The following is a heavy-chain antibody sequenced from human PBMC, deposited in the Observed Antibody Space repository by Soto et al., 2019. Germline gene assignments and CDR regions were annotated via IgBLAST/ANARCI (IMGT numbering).Heavy chain of an antibody. Sequence: SETLSLTCTVSGGSISSYYWSWIRQPPGKGLEWIGYIYYSGSTNYNPSLKSRVTISVDTSKNQFSLKLSSVTAADTAVYYCARGFTWSGYYTYYYYYYYMDVWGKGTTVTVSS. D-gene: IGHD3-3*01. J-gene: IGHJ6*03. CDR1: GGSISSYY. CDR2: IYYSGST. CDR3: ARGFTWSGYYTYYYYYYYMDV. V-gene: IGHV4-59*01.